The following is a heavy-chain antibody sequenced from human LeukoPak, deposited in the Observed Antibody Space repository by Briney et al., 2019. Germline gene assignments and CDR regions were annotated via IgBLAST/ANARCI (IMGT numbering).Heavy chain of an antibody. J-gene: IGHJ4*02. D-gene: IGHD3-22*01. CDR1: GYTFTSYY. V-gene: IGHV1-46*01. CDR2: INPSGGST. CDR3: ARETRGVYYYDSSGYYPDY. Sequence: ASVKVSCKASGYTFTSYYMHWVRQAPGQGLEWMGIINPSGGSTSYAQKFQGRVTMTRDTSTSTVYMELSSLRSEDTAAYYCARETRGVYYYDSSGYYPDYWGQGTLVTVSS.